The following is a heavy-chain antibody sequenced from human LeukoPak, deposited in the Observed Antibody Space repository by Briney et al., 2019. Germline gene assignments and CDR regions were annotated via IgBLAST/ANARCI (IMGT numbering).Heavy chain of an antibody. V-gene: IGHV4-4*02. CDR1: GGSISSSNW. J-gene: IGHJ4*02. CDR2: IYHSGST. Sequence: SETLSLTCAVSGGSISSSNWWSWVRQPPGKGLEWIGEIYHSGSTNYNPSLKSRVTISVGKSKNQFSLKLSSVTAADTAVYYCARSSGWYLYYFDYWGQGTLVTVSS. CDR3: ARSSGWYLYYFDY. D-gene: IGHD6-19*01.